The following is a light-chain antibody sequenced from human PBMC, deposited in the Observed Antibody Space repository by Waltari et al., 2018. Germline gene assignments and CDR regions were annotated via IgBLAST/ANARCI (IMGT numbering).Light chain of an antibody. CDR3: QQVNSYPIT. CDR2: AAS. V-gene: IGKV1-9*01. CDR1: QGISNY. J-gene: IGKJ5*01. Sequence: DIQLTPSPSFLSASVGDRVTITCRASQGISNYLAWYQQKPGKAPKFLIYAASTFQSGVPSRFSGSGSETEFTLTISSLQPEDFATYYCQQVNSYPITFGQGTRLEIK.